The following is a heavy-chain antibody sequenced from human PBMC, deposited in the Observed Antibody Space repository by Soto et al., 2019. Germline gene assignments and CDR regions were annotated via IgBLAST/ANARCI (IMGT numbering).Heavy chain of an antibody. CDR1: GFSFTKAW. D-gene: IGHD3-10*01. Sequence: EVQLVESGGGLAEPGGSLRLSCAASGFSFTKAWMNWVRQAPGKGLEWVGRIKSKTDAGTTYYAAPVNGRFTVSRDDSKNTLYQQMNSLKIEDTAVYYCAADSRGPMAPHFDYWGQGALVTVSS. CDR3: AADSRGPMAPHFDY. J-gene: IGHJ4*02. V-gene: IGHV3-15*07. CDR2: IKSKTDAGTT.